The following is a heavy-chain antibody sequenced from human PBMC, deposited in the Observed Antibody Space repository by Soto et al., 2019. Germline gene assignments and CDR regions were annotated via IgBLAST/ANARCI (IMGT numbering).Heavy chain of an antibody. J-gene: IGHJ6*03. CDR3: ARDYGFTIFGVVIDYYYYMDV. V-gene: IGHV3-48*01. CDR2: ISSSSSTI. D-gene: IGHD3-3*01. CDR1: GFTFSSYS. Sequence: GGSLRLSCAASGFTFSSYSMNWVRQAPGKGLEWVSYISSSSSTIYYADSVKGRFTISRDNAKNSLYLQMNSLRAEDTAVYYCARDYGFTIFGVVIDYYYYMDVWGKGTTVTVSS.